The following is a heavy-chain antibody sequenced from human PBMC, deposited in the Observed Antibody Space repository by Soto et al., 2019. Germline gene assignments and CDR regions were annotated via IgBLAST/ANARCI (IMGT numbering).Heavy chain of an antibody. Sequence: GGSLRLWCAASRLTCSPQGMTWIRQSPGKWLKSVSFISVTXNSTDYAGSVKGRFTISRDNAKKSMYLEMNSLRVEGTAVYYCARGHNYEKGGYKYFDHWGHRTLVTVSS. D-gene: IGHD3-16*01. CDR1: RLTCSPQG. CDR3: ARGHNYEKGGYKYFDH. J-gene: IGHJ4*01. V-gene: IGHV3-11*05. CDR2: ISVTXNST.